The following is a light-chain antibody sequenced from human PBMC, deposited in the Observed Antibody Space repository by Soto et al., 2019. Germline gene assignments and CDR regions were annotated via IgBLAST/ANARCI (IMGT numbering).Light chain of an antibody. CDR2: GVT. V-gene: IGLV2-14*01. Sequence: QSALTQPASVSGSPGQSITISCTGTSSDVGAYNYVSWYQQYPGKAPKLMIYGVTNRPSGVSNRFSGSKTGNTASLTISGLQAEDEADYYCCSYAGTYTHYVFGTGTKVTVL. CDR1: SSDVGAYNY. J-gene: IGLJ1*01. CDR3: CSYAGTYTHYV.